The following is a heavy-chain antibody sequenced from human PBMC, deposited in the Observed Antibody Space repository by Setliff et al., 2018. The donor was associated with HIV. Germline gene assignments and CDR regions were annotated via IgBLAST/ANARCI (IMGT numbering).Heavy chain of an antibody. Sequence: GGSLRLSCAASGFTFSSHWMSWIRQAPGKGLEWVASIKQDGSEKYFVDAVKGRFTVSRDNAKDSMFLQMNSLRGEETAVYYCASRPVTTSASQFDDWGQGTLVTVSS. D-gene: IGHD4-17*01. J-gene: IGHJ4*02. V-gene: IGHV3-7*01. CDR3: ASRPVTTSASQFDD. CDR2: IKQDGSEK. CDR1: GFTFSSHW.